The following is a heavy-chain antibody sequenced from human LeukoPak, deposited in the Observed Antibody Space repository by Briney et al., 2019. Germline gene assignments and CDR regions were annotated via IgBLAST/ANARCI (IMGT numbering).Heavy chain of an antibody. D-gene: IGHD2-2*01. J-gene: IGHJ4*02. CDR1: GLTFSSHA. Sequence: GGSLRLSCAASGLTFSSHAMSWVRQAPGKGLEWVSAISGSGGSTYYADSVKGRFTISRDNSKNTLYLQMNSLRAEDTAVYYCAKGVPSCSTTSCYADYWGQGTLVTVSS. CDR3: AKGVPSCSTTSCYADY. V-gene: IGHV3-23*01. CDR2: ISGSGGST.